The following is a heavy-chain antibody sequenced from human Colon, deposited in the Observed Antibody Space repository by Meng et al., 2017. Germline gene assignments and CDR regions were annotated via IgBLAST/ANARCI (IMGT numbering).Heavy chain of an antibody. CDR3: ARDYGGRRNYYGMDV. D-gene: IGHD3-16*01. Sequence: SETLSLTCTVSGYSISSGYYWGWIRQPPGKGLEWIGSIYRSGSTSYNPSLESRVNISVDTSKNQFSLRLNSVTAADTAVYYCARDYGGRRNYYGMDVWGQGTVVTVSS. CDR1: GYSISSGYY. V-gene: IGHV4-38-2*02. J-gene: IGHJ6*02. CDR2: IYRSGST.